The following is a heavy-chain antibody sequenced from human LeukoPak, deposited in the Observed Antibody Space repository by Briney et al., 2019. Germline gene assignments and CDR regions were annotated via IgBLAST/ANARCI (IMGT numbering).Heavy chain of an antibody. CDR1: GGPISSSSYY. D-gene: IGHD3-22*01. CDR2: IYYSGST. V-gene: IGHV4-39*01. J-gene: IGHJ4*02. CDR3: ARRSYGDYYDSSGYYPLFDY. Sequence: SETLSLTCTVSGGPISSSSYYWGWIRQPPGKGLEWIGSIYYSGSTYYNPSLKSRVTISVDTSKNQFSLKLSSVTAADTAVYYCARRSYGDYYDSSGYYPLFDYWGQGTLVTVSS.